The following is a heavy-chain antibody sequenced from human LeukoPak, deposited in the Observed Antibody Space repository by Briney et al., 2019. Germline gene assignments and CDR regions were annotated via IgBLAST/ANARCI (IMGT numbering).Heavy chain of an antibody. D-gene: IGHD3-16*01. V-gene: IGHV1-2*02. CDR3: ARDGGGGRANWFDP. Sequence: ASAKVSCKASGYMFTGHYMHWVRQAPGQGLEWMGWINPKSGGTNYAQKFQGRVTMTRDTSISTAYMELSRLRSDDTAVYYCARDGGGGRANWFDPWGHGTLVTVSS. CDR1: GYMFTGHY. CDR2: INPKSGGT. J-gene: IGHJ5*02.